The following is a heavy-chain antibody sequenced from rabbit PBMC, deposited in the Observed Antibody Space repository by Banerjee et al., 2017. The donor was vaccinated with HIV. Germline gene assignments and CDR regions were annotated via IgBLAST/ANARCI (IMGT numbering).Heavy chain of an antibody. D-gene: IGHD4-1*01. CDR2: FYAGSSGTT. CDR3: ARDLAGVIGWNFGL. CDR1: GFSFSNKYV. J-gene: IGHJ4*01. Sequence: QEQQVEAGGDLVKPGASLTLTCTASGFSFSNKYVMCWVRQAPGKGLEWIACFYAGSSGTTYYASWAKGRFTISKTSSTTVSLQMTSLTAADTATYLCARDLAGVIGWNFGLWGPGTLVTVS. V-gene: IGHV1S45*01.